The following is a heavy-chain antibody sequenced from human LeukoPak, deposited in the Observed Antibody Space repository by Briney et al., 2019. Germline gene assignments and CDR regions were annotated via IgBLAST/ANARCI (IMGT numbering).Heavy chain of an antibody. J-gene: IGHJ5*02. CDR2: IYCSGST. CDR3: ARHYSGYDFSWFDP. CDR1: GGSISSYY. V-gene: IGHV4-59*01. Sequence: SETLSLTCTVSGGSISSYYWSWIRQPPGKGLEWIGYIYCSGSTNYNPSLKSRVTISVDTSKNQFSLKLSSVTAADTAVYYCARHYSGYDFSWFDPWGQGTLVTVSS. D-gene: IGHD5-12*01.